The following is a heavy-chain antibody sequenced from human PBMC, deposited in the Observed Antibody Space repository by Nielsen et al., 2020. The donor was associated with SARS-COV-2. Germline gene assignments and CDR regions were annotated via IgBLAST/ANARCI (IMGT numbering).Heavy chain of an antibody. CDR1: GFTFSSYG. CDR2: IWYDGSNK. V-gene: IGHV3-33*08. D-gene: IGHD3-9*01. J-gene: IGHJ5*02. Sequence: GESLKISCAASGFTFSSYGMHWVRQAPGKGLEWVAVIWYDGSNKYYADSVKGRFTISRDNSKNTLYLQMNSLRAEDTAVYYCARARLRYFDWLLWPWGQGTLVTVSS. CDR3: ARARLRYFDWLLWP.